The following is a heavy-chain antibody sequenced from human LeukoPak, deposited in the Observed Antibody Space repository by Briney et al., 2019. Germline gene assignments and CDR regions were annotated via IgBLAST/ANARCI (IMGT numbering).Heavy chain of an antibody. Sequence: GGSLRLSCAASGFNTRDYWMSWVRQAPVKGLEWVANIRQDGESKYYVASVEGRFTISRDDAKNSLYLQMNSLRDEDAAVYYCARENWAKYDFWSGYSDCWGQGTLVTVSS. J-gene: IGHJ4*02. CDR2: IRQDGESK. CDR1: GFNTRDYW. V-gene: IGHV3-7*01. D-gene: IGHD3-3*01. CDR3: ARENWAKYDFWSGYSDC.